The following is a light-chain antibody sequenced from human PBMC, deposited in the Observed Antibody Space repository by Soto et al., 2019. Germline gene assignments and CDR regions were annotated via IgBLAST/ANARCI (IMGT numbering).Light chain of an antibody. J-gene: IGLJ1*01. CDR2: LEGSGSY. V-gene: IGLV4-60*02. Sequence: QPVLTQSSSASASLGSSVKLTCTLSSGHSSYIIAWHQQQPGKAPRYLMKLEGSGSYNKGSGVPDRFSGSISGADRYLTISNLQFEDEADYYCETWDSNTRVFGTGTKLTVL. CDR3: ETWDSNTRV. CDR1: SGHSSYI.